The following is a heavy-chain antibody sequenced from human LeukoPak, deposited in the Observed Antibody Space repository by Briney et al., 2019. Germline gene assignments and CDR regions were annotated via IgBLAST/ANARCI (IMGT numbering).Heavy chain of an antibody. CDR3: ARVQQQLPLYYYYYYYMDV. Sequence: ASVKVSCKASGYTFTSYGISWVRQAPGQGLEWMGWISAYNGNTNYAQKLQGRVTMTTDTSTSTAYMELRSLRSDDTAVYYCARVQQQLPLYYYYYYYMDVWGKGTTVTVSS. D-gene: IGHD6-13*01. CDR1: GYTFTSYG. CDR2: ISAYNGNT. J-gene: IGHJ6*03. V-gene: IGHV1-18*01.